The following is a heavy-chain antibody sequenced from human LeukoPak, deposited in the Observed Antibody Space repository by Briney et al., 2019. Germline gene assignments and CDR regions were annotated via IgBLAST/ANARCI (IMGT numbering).Heavy chain of an antibody. CDR1: GFAFSRYA. D-gene: IGHD1-26*01. Sequence: PGGSLRLCWAVSGFAFSRYAMAWVRQAPGKGLEWVSAISGSGISTYYADSVKGRSTISRDNSKNTLYLQMNSLRGEDTAVYYCAKVGSGSYYQYYFDYWGQGTLVTVSS. J-gene: IGHJ4*02. CDR2: ISGSGIST. V-gene: IGHV3-23*01. CDR3: AKVGSGSYYQYYFDY.